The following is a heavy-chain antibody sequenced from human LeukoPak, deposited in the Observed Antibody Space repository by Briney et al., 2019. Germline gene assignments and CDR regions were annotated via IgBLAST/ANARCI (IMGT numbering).Heavy chain of an antibody. CDR3: ARAIRNQLLSDY. V-gene: IGHV1-24*01. D-gene: IGHD2-2*01. J-gene: IGHJ4*02. CDR1: GYTLTELS. Sequence: ASVKVSCKVSGYTLTELSMHWVRQAPGKGLEWMGGFDPEDGETIYAQKFQGRVTMTEDTSTDTAYMELSSLISDDTAVYYCARAIRNQLLSDYWGQGTLVTVSS. CDR2: FDPEDGET.